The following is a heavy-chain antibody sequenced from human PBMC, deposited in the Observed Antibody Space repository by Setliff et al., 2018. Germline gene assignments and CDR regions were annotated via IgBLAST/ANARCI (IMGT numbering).Heavy chain of an antibody. CDR2: IYIGGSA. CDR3: AREQWLDPPGYYYMDV. J-gene: IGHJ6*03. Sequence: KPSETLSLTCTVSGGSISSYYWSWIRQPAGKGLEWIGHIYIGGSANYNPSLKSRVTMSIDTSKNQFSLKLNYVTAADMAVYYCAREQWLDPPGYYYMDVWAKGTTVAVSS. V-gene: IGHV4-4*07. CDR1: GGSISSYY. D-gene: IGHD6-19*01.